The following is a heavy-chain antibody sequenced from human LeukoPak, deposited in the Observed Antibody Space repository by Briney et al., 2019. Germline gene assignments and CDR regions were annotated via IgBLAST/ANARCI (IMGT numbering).Heavy chain of an antibody. CDR3: ARGVVGDDAFDI. D-gene: IGHD2-15*01. V-gene: IGHV4-4*02. CDR2: IYHSGSS. J-gene: IGHJ3*02. CDR1: GGSISSSNW. Sequence: SETLSLTCAVSGGSISSSNWWTWVRQPPGKGLEWIGEIYHSGSSNYNPSLRSRVTISVDTSKNQFSLKLSSVTAADTAVYYCARGVVGDDAFDIWGQGTMVTVSS.